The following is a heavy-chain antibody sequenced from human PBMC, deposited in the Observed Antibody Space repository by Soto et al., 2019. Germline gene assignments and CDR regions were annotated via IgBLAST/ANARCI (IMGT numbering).Heavy chain of an antibody. CDR3: ARDAEVEGYCTNGVGRPPNGMDV. J-gene: IGHJ6*02. Sequence: QVQLVQSGAEVKKPGSSVKVSCKASGGTFSSYALSWVRQAPGQGLEWMGGIIPIFGTANYAQKFQGRVTITADEATSTAYMELSSLRSEDTAVYSGARDAEVEGYCTNGVGRPPNGMDVWGQGTTVTVAS. CDR2: IIPIFGTA. CDR1: GGTFSSYA. D-gene: IGHD2-8*01. V-gene: IGHV1-69*01.